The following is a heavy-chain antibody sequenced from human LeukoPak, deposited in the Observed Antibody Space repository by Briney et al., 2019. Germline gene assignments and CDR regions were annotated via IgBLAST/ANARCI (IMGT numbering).Heavy chain of an antibody. J-gene: IGHJ4*02. D-gene: IGHD3-3*01. CDR1: GFTFSSYS. CDR2: ISSSSSTI. Sequence: GGSLRLSCAASGFTFSSYSMNWVRQAPGKGLEWVSYISSSSSTIYYADPVKGRFTITTENAKNTTYLQIKSLRAEDTAVYYCARTQEGFWSGYYTGFDYWGQGTLVTVSS. V-gene: IGHV3-48*01. CDR3: ARTQEGFWSGYYTGFDY.